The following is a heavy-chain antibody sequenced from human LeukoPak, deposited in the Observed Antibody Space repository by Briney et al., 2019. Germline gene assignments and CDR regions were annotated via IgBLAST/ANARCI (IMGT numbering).Heavy chain of an antibody. CDR1: GGSISSSSAC. D-gene: IGHD5-18*01. CDR2: IYYSKNT. J-gene: IGHJ4*02. Sequence: SETLSPTCTVSGGSISSSSACWGWIRQPPGKGLEWIGSIYYSKNTYYNPSLKSRVTISADTSKNQFSLTLGSVSATDTAVYYCVSPRGFSYGYFDYWGQGTLVTVSS. V-gene: IGHV4-39*01. CDR3: VSPRGFSYGYFDY.